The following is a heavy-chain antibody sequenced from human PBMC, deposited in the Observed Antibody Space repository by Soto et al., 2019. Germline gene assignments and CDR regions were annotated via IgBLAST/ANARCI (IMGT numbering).Heavy chain of an antibody. CDR1: GGSINGGDFH. Sequence: QVQLQESGPGLVKPSQTLSLTCTVSGGSINGGDFHWTWIRQPPGKGLKWVGSTYAYSSEHTYYNPSLKSRLFISADTSKSQFSLRLTSVTAADTAVYFCARVLYGGAALWGQGTLVTVSS. CDR3: ARVLYGGAAL. V-gene: IGHV4-30-4*01. J-gene: IGHJ4*02. D-gene: IGHD4-17*01. CDR2: TYAYSSEHT.